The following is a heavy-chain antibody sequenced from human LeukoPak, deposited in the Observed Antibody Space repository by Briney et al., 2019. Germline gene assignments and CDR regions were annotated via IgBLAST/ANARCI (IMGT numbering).Heavy chain of an antibody. CDR3: ARGKYYFDY. V-gene: IGHV4-59*01. Sequence: NPSETLSLTCTVSGGSISSYYWSWIRQPPGKGLEWIGYIYYSGNTNYNPSLKSRLTTSLDTSKNQFSLKLSSVTAADTAVYYCARGKYYFDYWGQGALVTVSS. CDR2: IYYSGNT. J-gene: IGHJ4*02. CDR1: GGSISSYY.